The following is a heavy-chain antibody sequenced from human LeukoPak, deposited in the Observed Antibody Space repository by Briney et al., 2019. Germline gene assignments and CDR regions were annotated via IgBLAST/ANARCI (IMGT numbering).Heavy chain of an antibody. D-gene: IGHD3-22*01. Sequence: GGSLRLSCAASGFTFGSYGMSWVRQAPGKGLEWVSTISGSGDSTDYADSVKGRFTISRDNSKDTLYLQMNSLRAGDTAVYYCAKDRCYYDSSGYLDFDYWGQGTLVTVSS. V-gene: IGHV3-23*01. CDR2: ISGSGDST. J-gene: IGHJ4*02. CDR3: AKDRCYYDSSGYLDFDY. CDR1: GFTFGSYG.